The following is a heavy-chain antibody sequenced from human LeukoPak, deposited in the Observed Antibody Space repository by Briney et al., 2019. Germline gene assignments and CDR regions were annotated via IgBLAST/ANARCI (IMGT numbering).Heavy chain of an antibody. D-gene: IGHD5/OR15-5a*01. CDR3: VRGGIQVSGIDAFDI. V-gene: IGHV3-13*01. Sequence: GGSLRLSCAASGFTFRNYDMHWVRQFPGRGLEWVSAIADDTHYPDSVKGRFTISRENAKNSLYLQVNSLRDGDTAVYYCVRGGIQVSGIDAFDIWGQGTMVTVSS. J-gene: IGHJ3*02. CDR1: GFTFRNYD. CDR2: IADDT.